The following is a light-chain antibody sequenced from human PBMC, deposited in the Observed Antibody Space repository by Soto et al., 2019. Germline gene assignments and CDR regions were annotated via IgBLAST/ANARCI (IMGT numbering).Light chain of an antibody. CDR1: SSNNGNNY. CDR2: ENN. Sequence: QSVLTQPPSVSAAPGQKVTISCSGSSSNNGNNYVSWYQQLPGTAPKLLIYENNKRPSGIPDRFSGSKSGTSATLGITGLQTGDEADYYCGTWDSSLSAPDVVFGGGTKLTVL. J-gene: IGLJ2*01. CDR3: GTWDSSLSAPDVV. V-gene: IGLV1-51*02.